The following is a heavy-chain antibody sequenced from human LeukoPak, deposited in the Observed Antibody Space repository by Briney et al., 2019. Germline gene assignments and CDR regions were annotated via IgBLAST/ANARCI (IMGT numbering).Heavy chain of an antibody. CDR3: ATDYGDYEPIDY. D-gene: IGHD4-17*01. CDR1: GVTLSNYA. J-gene: IGHJ4*02. CDR2: ISFDGTNK. V-gene: IGHV3-30*04. Sequence: GGSLRLSCTASGVTLSNYAMHWVRRPPRRGLEWVAVISFDGTNKYYGDSVEGRFSVSRDNSKNTLYLQMNSLRPDDTAMYYCATDYGDYEPIDYWGQGTLVIVSA.